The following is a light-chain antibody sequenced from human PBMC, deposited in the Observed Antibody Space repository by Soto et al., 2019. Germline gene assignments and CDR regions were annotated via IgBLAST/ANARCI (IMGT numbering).Light chain of an antibody. CDR2: DND. V-gene: IGLV1-51*01. CDR1: TSNIGDNY. J-gene: IGLJ2*01. Sequence: QLVLTQPPAVSAAPGQKLTISCSGTTSNIGDNYVSWYQQVPGAAPKLLMYDNDKRPSGIPDRFSGSKSGTSATLGITGLQTGDDADYYCGTWDSSLSAVVFGVGTKVTVL. CDR3: GTWDSSLSAVV.